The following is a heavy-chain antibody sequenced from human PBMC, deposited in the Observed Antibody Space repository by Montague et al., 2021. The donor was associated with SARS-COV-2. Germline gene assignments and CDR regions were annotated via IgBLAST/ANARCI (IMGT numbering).Heavy chain of an antibody. CDR3: SRVKSIPSWVRQPAPV. V-gene: IGHV4-34*01. D-gene: IGHD6-6*01. Sequence: SETLSLTCAVYGGSFSGYYWSWIRQPPGKGLEWIGEVNLSGSTNXNPSLKSRVTISVDTSKNQFSLKLSSVTAADTAVYYCSRVKSIPSWVRQPAPVWSKGTTVTVSS. CDR1: GGSFSGYY. CDR2: VNLSGST. J-gene: IGHJ6*04.